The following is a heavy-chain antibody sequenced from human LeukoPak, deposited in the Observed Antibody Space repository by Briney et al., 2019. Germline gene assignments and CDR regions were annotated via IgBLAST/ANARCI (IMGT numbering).Heavy chain of an antibody. J-gene: IGHJ4*02. CDR2: IYYSGST. CDR1: GGSISRSSHY. CDR3: ASTPIAAAGSLPFDY. V-gene: IGHV4-39*07. D-gene: IGHD6-13*01. Sequence: PSETLSLTCTVSGGSISRSSHYWGWIRQPPGKGLEWIGSIYYSGSTYYNPSLKSRVTISVDTSKNQFSLKLSSVTAADTVVYYCASTPIAAAGSLPFDYWGQGTLVTVSS.